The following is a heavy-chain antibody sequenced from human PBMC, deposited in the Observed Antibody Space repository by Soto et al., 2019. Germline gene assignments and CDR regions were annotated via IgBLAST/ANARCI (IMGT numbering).Heavy chain of an antibody. CDR3: AREAGDYVRPFYFDY. D-gene: IGHD4-17*01. CDR1: GGTFSSYA. V-gene: IGHV1-69*12. CDR2: IIPIFGTA. Sequence: QVQLVQSGAEVKKPGSSVKVSCKASGGTFSSYAISWVRQAPGQGLEWMGGIIPIFGTANYAQKFQGRVTIXXDXSXXTACMELSSLRSEDTAVYYCAREAGDYVRPFYFDYWGQGTLVTVSS. J-gene: IGHJ4*02.